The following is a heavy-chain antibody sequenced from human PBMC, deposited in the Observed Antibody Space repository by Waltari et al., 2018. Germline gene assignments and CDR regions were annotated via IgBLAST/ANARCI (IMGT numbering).Heavy chain of an antibody. CDR1: GSTFSSSW. Sequence: EMQLVESGGGLVQPGGSLRLSCAASGSTFSSSWMPWVRQAPGKGLVGVSRINGDGSSANYADSVKGRFTISRDNAQNTLYLQMNSLRVEDTAVYYCARLNEGGDSWGQGTLVTVSS. CDR2: INGDGSSA. V-gene: IGHV3-74*01. CDR3: ARLNEGGDS. J-gene: IGHJ4*02.